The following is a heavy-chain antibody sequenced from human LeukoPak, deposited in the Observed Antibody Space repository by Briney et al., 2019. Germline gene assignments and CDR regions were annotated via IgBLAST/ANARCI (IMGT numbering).Heavy chain of an antibody. J-gene: IGHJ6*02. CDR2: IHYSGNT. V-gene: IGHV4-59*08. Sequence: SSETLSLTCTVSGGSISGYYWSWIRQPPGKGLEYIGYIHYSGNTNYNPSLKRRVTISVDTSKNQFSLRLSSVTAADTGVYYCTRQSEFYYNGMDVWGQGTTVTVSS. CDR3: TRQSEFYYNGMDV. CDR1: GGSISGYY. D-gene: IGHD3-10*01.